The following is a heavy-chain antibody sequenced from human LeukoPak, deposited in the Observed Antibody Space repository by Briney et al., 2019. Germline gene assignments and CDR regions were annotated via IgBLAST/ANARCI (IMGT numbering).Heavy chain of an antibody. CDR1: GYIYTGYY. CDR3: AREPGLDPTELRVVGMDV. CDR2: INHNSGGT. V-gene: IGHV1-2*02. D-gene: IGHD1-7*01. Sequence: GASVKVSYRASGYIYTGYYMHGVRQARGQGLERMGWINHNSGGTNYAQKFQGRDTMTRDTSISTAYMELTRLRSNDTAVYYCAREPGLDPTELRVVGMDVWGQGTTVAVSS. J-gene: IGHJ6*02.